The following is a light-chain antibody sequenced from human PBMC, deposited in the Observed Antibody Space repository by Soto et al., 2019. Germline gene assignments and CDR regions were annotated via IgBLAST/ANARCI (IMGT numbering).Light chain of an antibody. CDR2: EVN. J-gene: IGLJ2*01. Sequence: QSALTQPPSASGSPGQSVTISCTGTSSDVGAYKYVSWYQQYPGKAPRLMIYEVNKRPSGVPDRFSGSKFGNTASLTVSWLQAEYEADYYCSSYAGCSTVFGTGTKLTVL. CDR1: SSDVGAYKY. V-gene: IGLV2-8*01. CDR3: SSYAGCSTV.